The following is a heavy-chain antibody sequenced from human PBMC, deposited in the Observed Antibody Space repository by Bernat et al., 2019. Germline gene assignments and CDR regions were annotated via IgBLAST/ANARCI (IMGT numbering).Heavy chain of an antibody. D-gene: IGHD6-19*01. CDR3: ARPFGPPHSSGWYR. Sequence: QLQLQESGPGLVKPSETLSLTCTVSVGSISISSYYWGWIRQPPGKGLEGIGSIYYSGSTYYNPSLKSRVTISVDTSKNQFSLKLSSVTAADTAVYYCARPFGPPHSSGWYRWGQGTLVTVSS. CDR2: IYYSGST. CDR1: VGSISISSYY. V-gene: IGHV4-39*01. J-gene: IGHJ4*02.